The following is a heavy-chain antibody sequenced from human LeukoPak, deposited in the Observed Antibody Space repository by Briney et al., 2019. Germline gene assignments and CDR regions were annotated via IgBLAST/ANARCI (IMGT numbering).Heavy chain of an antibody. J-gene: IGHJ4*02. CDR3: PRDAQRGLDYSNSLEY. V-gene: IGHV3-33*01. Sequence: GGSLRLSCAAAGVTFNHYGMHWVREAPGKGLGWVAVIWSDGTNQYYAGSVRGRFTISRDDSGNTVYLQMNSLRPEDTGVYSCPRDAQRGLDYSNSLEYWGQGTPVTVST. CDR1: GVTFNHYG. D-gene: IGHD4-11*01. CDR2: IWSDGTNQ.